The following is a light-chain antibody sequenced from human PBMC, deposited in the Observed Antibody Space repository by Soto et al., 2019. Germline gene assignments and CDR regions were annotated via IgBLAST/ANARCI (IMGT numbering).Light chain of an antibody. J-gene: IGLJ2*01. CDR3: QSYDSSLSGSSV. CDR2: GNN. CDR1: SSNIGAGYD. V-gene: IGLV1-40*01. Sequence: QSVLTQPPSVSGAPGQRVTISCTGSSSNIGAGYDVHWYQQLPGTAPKPLIYGNNHRPSGVPDRFSGSKSGTSASLAITGLQAEDEADYYCQSYDSSLSGSSVFGGGTKLTVL.